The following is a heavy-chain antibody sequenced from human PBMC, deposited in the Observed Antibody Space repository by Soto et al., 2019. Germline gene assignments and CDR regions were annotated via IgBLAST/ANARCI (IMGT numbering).Heavy chain of an antibody. Sequence: GGSLRLSCAASGFTLSTYGMHWVRQAPGKGLEWVAVIWYDGSNEYYAESVKGRFAISRDSFKNTLNLQMNSLRAEDTAVYYCARDRAVRGVMSVYGMDVWGQGTTVTVSS. V-gene: IGHV3-33*01. J-gene: IGHJ6*02. CDR2: IWYDGSNE. D-gene: IGHD3-10*01. CDR3: ARDRAVRGVMSVYGMDV. CDR1: GFTLSTYG.